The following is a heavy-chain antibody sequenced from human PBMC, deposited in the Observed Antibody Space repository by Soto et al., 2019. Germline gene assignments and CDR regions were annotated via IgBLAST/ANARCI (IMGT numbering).Heavy chain of an antibody. V-gene: IGHV1-69*13. D-gene: IGHD3-22*01. J-gene: IGHJ5*02. CDR1: GGTFSSYA. CDR3: ARGRDYYDSSGYYSPHSLTP. Sequence: GASVKVSCKASGGTFSSYAIRWVRQAPGQGLEWMGGIIPIFGTANYAQKFQGRVTITADESTSTAYMELSSLRSEDTAVYYCARGRDYYDSSGYYSPHSLTPWGQGTLVTVYS. CDR2: IIPIFGTA.